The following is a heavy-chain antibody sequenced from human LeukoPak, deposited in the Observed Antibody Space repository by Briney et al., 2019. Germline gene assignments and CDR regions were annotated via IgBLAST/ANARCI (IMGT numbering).Heavy chain of an antibody. Sequence: SETLSLTCSVSGDSITGYSWSWIRQTPGKGLEWIGYIYYNGDTHYNPSLNSQLSISVDTPNNQFSLNLRSVTAADTAVYYCVRGPYGASISNWFDPWGQGLLVTVSS. CDR2: IYYNGDT. D-gene: IGHD4/OR15-4a*01. J-gene: IGHJ5*02. V-gene: IGHV4-59*01. CDR3: VRGPYGASISNWFDP. CDR1: GDSITGYS.